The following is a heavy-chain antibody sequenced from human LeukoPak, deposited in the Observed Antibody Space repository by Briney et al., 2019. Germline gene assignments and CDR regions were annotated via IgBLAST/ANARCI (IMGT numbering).Heavy chain of an antibody. CDR3: ARGAKYSSGWYSPSNWFDP. CDR2: INAGNGNT. V-gene: IGHV1-3*01. Sequence: GASVKVSCKASGYTFTSYAMHWVRQAPGQRLEWMGWINAGNGNTKYSQKFQGRVTITRDTSISTAYMELSRLRSDDTAVYYCARGAKYSSGWYSPSNWFDPWGQGTLVTVSS. CDR1: GYTFTSYA. J-gene: IGHJ5*02. D-gene: IGHD6-19*01.